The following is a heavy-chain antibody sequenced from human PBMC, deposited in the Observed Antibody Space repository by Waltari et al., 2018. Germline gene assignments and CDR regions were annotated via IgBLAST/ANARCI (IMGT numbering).Heavy chain of an antibody. CDR2: INSDGSST. CDR3: ARAGDFWSGYWDDDFDY. J-gene: IGHJ4*02. V-gene: IGHV3-74*01. CDR1: GFTFSSYW. D-gene: IGHD3-3*01. Sequence: EVQLVESGGGLVQPGGSLRLSCAASGFTFSSYWMHWVRQAPGKGLVWVSRINSDGSSTSYADSVKGRFTISRDNAKNTLYLQMNSLRAEDTAVYYCARAGDFWSGYWDDDFDYWGQGTLVTVSS.